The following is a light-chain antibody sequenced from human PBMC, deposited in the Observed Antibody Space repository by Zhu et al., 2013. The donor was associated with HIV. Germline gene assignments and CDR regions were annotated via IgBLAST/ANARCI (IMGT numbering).Light chain of an antibody. CDR1: NNDIGGSNS. Sequence: QSALTQPASVTGSPGQSITISCTGTNNDIGGSNSVSWYQQHPGKVPKLMIYEVNRRPLGVSDRFSASKSGNTASLTISGLQTEDESDYYCCSYTRSSTWVFGGGTKVTVL. CDR2: EVN. V-gene: IGLV2-14*01. CDR3: CSYTRSSTWV. J-gene: IGLJ3*02.